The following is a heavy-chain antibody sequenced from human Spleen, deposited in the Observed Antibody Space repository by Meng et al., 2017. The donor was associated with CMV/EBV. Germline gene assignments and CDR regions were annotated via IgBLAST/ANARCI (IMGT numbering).Heavy chain of an antibody. CDR2: IYTSGNT. V-gene: IGHV3-53*01. CDR1: GFSFSNYG. Sequence: GESLKISCAASGFSFSNYGMGWVRQAPGKGLEWVSVIYTSGNTFYADSVKGRASFSRDNSKNTVHLQMNSLRADDTAVYYCLGYSRNNYWGQGTLVTVSS. CDR3: LGYSRNNY. D-gene: IGHD6-13*01. J-gene: IGHJ4*02.